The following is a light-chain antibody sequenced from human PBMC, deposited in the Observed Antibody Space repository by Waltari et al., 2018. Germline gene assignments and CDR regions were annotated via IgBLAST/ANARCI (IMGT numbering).Light chain of an antibody. Sequence: QSVLTQPPSVSGAPGQRVTISCTGTSSNIGAGFDVPWYQQHSGTAPKLLIEGSTYRPSGVPDRFSGSKSGTSASLAITGLQAEDDAYYYCQSYDSDLRGVFGGGTKLTVL. CDR3: QSYDSDLRGV. CDR2: GST. J-gene: IGLJ2*01. V-gene: IGLV1-40*01. CDR1: SSNIGAGFD.